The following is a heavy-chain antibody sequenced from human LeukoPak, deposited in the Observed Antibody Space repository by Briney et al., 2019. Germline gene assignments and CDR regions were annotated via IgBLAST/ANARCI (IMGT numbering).Heavy chain of an antibody. CDR3: AKDFGSAWSRLFY. Sequence: GGSLRLSCAASGFTFSSYAMSWVRQAPGKGLEWVSAISGSGDTTYYADSVKGRFSISRDNSKNTLSLQMHTLRAEDTAVHFCAKDFGSAWSRLFYWGQGTLVTVSS. J-gene: IGHJ4*02. D-gene: IGHD6-19*01. CDR2: ISGSGDTT. CDR1: GFTFSSYA. V-gene: IGHV3-23*01.